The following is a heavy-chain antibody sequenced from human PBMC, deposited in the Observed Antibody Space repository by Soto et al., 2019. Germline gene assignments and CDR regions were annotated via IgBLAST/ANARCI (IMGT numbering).Heavy chain of an antibody. D-gene: IGHD5-18*01. V-gene: IGHV1-18*01. CDR3: ARDLSYGLCDY. J-gene: IGHJ4*02. Sequence: ASVKVSCKASGYTFTSYGISWVRQAPGQVLEWMGWISAYNGKTKYAQKLQGRVTMTTDTSTSTAYMELRSLRSDDTAVYYCARDLSYGLCDYWGQGTLVTVSS. CDR1: GYTFTSYG. CDR2: ISAYNGKT.